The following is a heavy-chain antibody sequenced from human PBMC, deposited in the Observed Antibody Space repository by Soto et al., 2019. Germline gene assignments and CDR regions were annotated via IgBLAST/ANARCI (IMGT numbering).Heavy chain of an antibody. CDR1: GVTFSSYA. CDR2: ISGSGSST. D-gene: IGHD6-6*01. Sequence: GESLKISCAASGVTFSSYAMSWVRQAPGKGLEWVSAISGSGSSTYYADSVKGRFTISRDNSKNTLYLQMSSLRAEDTAVYYCAKFQGARIAAPWLSVFDIWGQGTMVTVSS. CDR3: AKFQGARIAAPWLSVFDI. J-gene: IGHJ3*02. V-gene: IGHV3-23*01.